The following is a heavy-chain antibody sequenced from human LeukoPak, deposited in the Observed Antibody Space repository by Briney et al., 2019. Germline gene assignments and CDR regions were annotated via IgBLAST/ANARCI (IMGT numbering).Heavy chain of an antibody. CDR3: AIVPYYYDSSGYLDY. CDR1: GYIFTSYG. J-gene: IGHJ4*02. CDR2: ISAYNGNT. V-gene: IGHV1-18*01. D-gene: IGHD3-22*01. Sequence: ASVKVSCKASGYIFTSYGISWVRQAPGQGLEWMGWISAYNGNTNYAQKLQGRVTMTTDTSTSTAYMELRSLRSDDTAVYYCAIVPYYYDSSGYLDYWGQGTLVTVSS.